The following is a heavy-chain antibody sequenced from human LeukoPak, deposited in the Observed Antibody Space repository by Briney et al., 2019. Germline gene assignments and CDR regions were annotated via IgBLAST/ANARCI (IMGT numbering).Heavy chain of an antibody. Sequence: SETLSLTCAVYGVSFSGYYWSWIRQPPGKGLEWIGEINHSGSTNYNPSLKSRVTISVDTSKNQFSLKLSSVTAADTAVYYCASSTDSSGYSSFDYWGQGTLVTVSS. D-gene: IGHD3-22*01. CDR1: GVSFSGYY. V-gene: IGHV4-34*01. J-gene: IGHJ4*02. CDR3: ASSTDSSGYSSFDY. CDR2: INHSGST.